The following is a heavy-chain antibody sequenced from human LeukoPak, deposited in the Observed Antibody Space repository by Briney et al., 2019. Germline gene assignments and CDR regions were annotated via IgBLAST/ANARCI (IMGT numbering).Heavy chain of an antibody. CDR1: GGSISSYY. J-gene: IGHJ3*02. Sequence: SETLSLTCTVSGGSISSYYWSWIRQPPGKGLEWIGYIYYSGSINYNPSLKSRVTISVDTSKNQFSLKLSSVTAADTAVYYCASHLRYCSSTSCYADAFDIWGQGTMVTVSS. V-gene: IGHV4-59*01. CDR3: ASHLRYCSSTSCYADAFDI. CDR2: IYYSGSI. D-gene: IGHD2-2*01.